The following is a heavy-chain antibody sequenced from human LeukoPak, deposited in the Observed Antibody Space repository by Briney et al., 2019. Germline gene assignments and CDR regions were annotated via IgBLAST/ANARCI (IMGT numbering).Heavy chain of an antibody. CDR2: IIPILGIA. V-gene: IGHV1-69*10. CDR3: ARPEVSGSNMRYYYYGMDV. Sequence: ASVKVSCKASGGTFSSYAISWVRHAPGQGLEWMGRIIPILGIANYVQKFQSSVTITPEKSTSSACMELSSVRSEDTAVYYCARPEVSGSNMRYYYYGMDVWGQVTTLT. CDR1: GGTFSSYA. D-gene: IGHD3-10*01. J-gene: IGHJ6*02.